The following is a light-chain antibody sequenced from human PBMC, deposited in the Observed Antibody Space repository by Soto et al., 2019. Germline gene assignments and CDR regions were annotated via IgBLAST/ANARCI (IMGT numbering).Light chain of an antibody. CDR3: SSYGGRNNFV. CDR1: SSDVGRYNY. J-gene: IGLJ2*01. V-gene: IGLV2-8*01. CDR2: EVI. Sequence: QSALTQPPSASGSPGQSVTISCTGTSSDVGRYNYVSWYQHHPGKAPKLIIFEVIKRPSGVPDRFSGSKSGNTASLTVSGLQAEDEADYYCSSYGGRNNFVFGGGTKLTVL.